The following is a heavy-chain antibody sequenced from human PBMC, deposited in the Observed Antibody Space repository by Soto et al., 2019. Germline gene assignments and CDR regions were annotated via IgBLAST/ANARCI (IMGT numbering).Heavy chain of an antibody. CDR1: GFTFSSYI. Sequence: GGSLRLSCAASGFTFSSYIMNWVRQAPGKGLERVSSISSSSSYIYYADSVKGRFTISRDNAKNSLYLQMNSLRDEDTAVYYCAGDLLPDFWSGYYRDYFDYWGQGTLVTAPS. CDR2: ISSSSSYI. D-gene: IGHD3-3*01. CDR3: AGDLLPDFWSGYYRDYFDY. V-gene: IGHV3-21*01. J-gene: IGHJ4*02.